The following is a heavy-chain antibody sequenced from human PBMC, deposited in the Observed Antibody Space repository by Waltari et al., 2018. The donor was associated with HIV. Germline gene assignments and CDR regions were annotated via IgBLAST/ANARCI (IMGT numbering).Heavy chain of an antibody. CDR3: ARGSIAVAEHWFDP. V-gene: IGHV4-39*07. Sequence: QLQLQESGPGLVKPSETLSLTCTVSGGSISSSSYYWGWIRQPPGKGLEWIGSIYYSGSTYYNPSLKSRVTISVDTSKNQFSLKLSSVTAAVTAVYYCARGSIAVAEHWFDPWGQGTLVTVSS. CDR1: GGSISSSSYY. D-gene: IGHD6-19*01. J-gene: IGHJ5*02. CDR2: IYYSGST.